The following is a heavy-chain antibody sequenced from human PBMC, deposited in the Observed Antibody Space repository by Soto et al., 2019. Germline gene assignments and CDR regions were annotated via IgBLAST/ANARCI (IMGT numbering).Heavy chain of an antibody. J-gene: IGHJ1*01. Sequence: GDALKSSGKGSGYSVTSYWSCWLRQMPGKGLEWMGIIYPGDSDTRYSPSFQGQVTISADKSISTAYLQWSSLKASDTAMYYCARVSYYYDSSGSYAEYFQHWGQGTLVTVSS. CDR3: ARVSYYYDSSGSYAEYFQH. D-gene: IGHD3-22*01. V-gene: IGHV5-51*01. CDR2: IYPGDSDT. CDR1: GYSVTSYW.